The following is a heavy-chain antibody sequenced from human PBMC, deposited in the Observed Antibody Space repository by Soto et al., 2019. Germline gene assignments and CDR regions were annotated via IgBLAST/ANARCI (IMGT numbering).Heavy chain of an antibody. V-gene: IGHV1-69*13. CDR1: GGTFSSYA. J-gene: IGHJ4*02. Sequence: SVKVSCKASGGTFSSYAISWVRQAPGQGLEWMGGIIPIFGTANYAQKFQGRVTITADESTSTAYMELSSLRSEDTAVYYCARNRTLRHSYFDYWGQGTLVTVSS. D-gene: IGHD1-1*01. CDR3: ARNRTLRHSYFDY. CDR2: IIPIFGTA.